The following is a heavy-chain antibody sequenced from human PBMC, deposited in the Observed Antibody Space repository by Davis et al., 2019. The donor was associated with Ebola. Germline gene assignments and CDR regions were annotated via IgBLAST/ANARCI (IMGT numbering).Heavy chain of an antibody. J-gene: IGHJ4*02. Sequence: AASVKVSCKASGYTFTSYDINWVRQATGQGLEWMGWMNPNSGNTGYAQKFQGRVTMTRNTSISTAYMELSSLRSDDTAVYYCARDRDSSGTFDYWGQGTLVTVSS. V-gene: IGHV1-8*01. CDR1: GYTFTSYD. CDR2: MNPNSGNT. D-gene: IGHD3-22*01. CDR3: ARDRDSSGTFDY.